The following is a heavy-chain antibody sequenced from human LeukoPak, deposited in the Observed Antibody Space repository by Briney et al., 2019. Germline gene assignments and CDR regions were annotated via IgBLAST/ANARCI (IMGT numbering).Heavy chain of an antibody. CDR3: ARENPYYYDSSGYYRGAFDI. Sequence: GGSLRLSCAASGFTFSDYAMSWVRQAPGKGLEWVSSISASSGSTIYYADSVKGRFTISRDNAKNSLYLQMNSLRAEDTAVYYCARENPYYYDSSGYYRGAFDIWGQGTMVTVSS. V-gene: IGHV3-48*03. CDR1: GFTFSDYA. J-gene: IGHJ3*02. D-gene: IGHD3-22*01. CDR2: ISASSGSTI.